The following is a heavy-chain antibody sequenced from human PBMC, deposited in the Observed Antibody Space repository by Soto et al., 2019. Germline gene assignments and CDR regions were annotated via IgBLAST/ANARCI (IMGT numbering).Heavy chain of an antibody. CDR3: ARQDRVVVEGRWFDP. J-gene: IGHJ5*02. CDR2: VYYSGTT. D-gene: IGHD2-15*01. V-gene: IGHV4-61*05. Sequence: SETLSLTCTVSGGSIDSGDYYWSWIRQPPGKGLEWIGYVYYSGTTNYNPFLKSRVTLSLDKSKNQFSLNLTSVTAADTAVYYCARQDRVVVEGRWFDPWGQGTLVTVSS. CDR1: GGSIDSGDYY.